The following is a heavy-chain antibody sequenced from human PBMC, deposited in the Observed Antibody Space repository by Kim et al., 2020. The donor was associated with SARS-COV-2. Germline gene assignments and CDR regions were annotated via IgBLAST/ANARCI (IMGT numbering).Heavy chain of an antibody. CDR1: GFTFSSYG. D-gene: IGHD3-10*01. J-gene: IGHJ4*02. V-gene: IGHV3-33*05. CDR3: ARGGGYGSGSPFDY. CDR2: ISYDGSNK. Sequence: GGSLRLSCAASGFTFSSYGMHWVRQAPGKGLEWVAVISYDGSNKYYADSVKGRFTISRDNSKNTLYLQMNSLRAEDTAVYYCARGGGYGSGSPFDYWGQGTLVTVSS.